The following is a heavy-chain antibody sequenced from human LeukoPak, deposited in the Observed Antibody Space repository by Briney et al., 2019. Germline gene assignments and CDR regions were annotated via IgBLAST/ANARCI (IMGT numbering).Heavy chain of an antibody. J-gene: IGHJ4*02. CDR1: GFTFKSYW. CDR2: IKQDGSEK. CDR3: ASDGGPFDD. Sequence: GGSLRLSCAASGFTFKSYWMSWVRQAPGKGLEWVANIKQDGSEKYYLDSVKGRFTISRDNAKRSLSLQMNSLRAEDTALYYCASDGGPFDDWGQGTLVTVAS. V-gene: IGHV3-7*04. D-gene: IGHD2-15*01.